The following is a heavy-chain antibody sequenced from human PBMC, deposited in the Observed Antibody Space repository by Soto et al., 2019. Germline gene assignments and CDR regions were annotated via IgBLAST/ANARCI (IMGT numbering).Heavy chain of an antibody. V-gene: IGHV3-73*01. D-gene: IGHD6-13*01. CDR1: GFTFSGSA. CDR2: IRSKAHSYAT. Sequence: EVQLVESGGGLVQPGGSLKLSCAASGFTFSGSAMHWVRQASGKGLEWVGRIRSKAHSYATAYAASVKGRFTISRDDSKNTAYLQMNSLNNEDTAVYYCTGISSYYYYYYMDVWGKWTTVTVSS. J-gene: IGHJ6*03. CDR3: TGISSYYYYYYMDV.